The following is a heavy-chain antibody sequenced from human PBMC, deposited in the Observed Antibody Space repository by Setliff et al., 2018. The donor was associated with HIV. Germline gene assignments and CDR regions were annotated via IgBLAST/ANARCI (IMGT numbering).Heavy chain of an antibody. V-gene: IGHV3-11*06. Sequence: GGSLRLSCAAPGFTFSIHAMSWVRQAPGKGLGWVSYISSSSSSYTNYADSVKGRFTISRDNAKNSLYLQMNSLRAEDTAVYYCARAASYYYYYMDVWGKGTTVTVSS. J-gene: IGHJ6*03. CDR2: ISSSSSSYT. CDR3: ARAASYYYYYMDV. CDR1: GFTFSIHA.